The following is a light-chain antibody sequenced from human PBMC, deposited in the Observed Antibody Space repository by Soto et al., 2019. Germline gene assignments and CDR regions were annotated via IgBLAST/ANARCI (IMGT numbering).Light chain of an antibody. V-gene: IGKV3-11*01. CDR2: DAS. CDR3: QQRSNWLFT. Sequence: EIVLTQSPATLSLSPGERATLSCRASQSVSSYLAWYQQKPGQAPSLLIYDASNRATGIPARFSGSGSGTDFTLTISSLEPEDFAVYYCQQRSNWLFTFGPGTKVDIK. CDR1: QSVSSY. J-gene: IGKJ3*01.